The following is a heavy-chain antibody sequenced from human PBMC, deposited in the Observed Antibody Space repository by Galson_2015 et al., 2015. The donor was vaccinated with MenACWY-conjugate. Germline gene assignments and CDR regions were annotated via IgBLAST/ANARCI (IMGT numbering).Heavy chain of an antibody. D-gene: IGHD1-26*01. V-gene: IGHV3-33*01. Sequence: SLRLSCAASGFTFSSYGMHWVRQAPGKGLEWVAVIWYDGSNKYYADSVKGRFTISRDNSKNTLYLQMNSLRAEDTAVYYCAREQWELGVWGTNFDYWGQGTLVTVSS. CDR3: AREQWELGVWGTNFDY. CDR1: GFTFSSYG. CDR2: IWYDGSNK. J-gene: IGHJ4*02.